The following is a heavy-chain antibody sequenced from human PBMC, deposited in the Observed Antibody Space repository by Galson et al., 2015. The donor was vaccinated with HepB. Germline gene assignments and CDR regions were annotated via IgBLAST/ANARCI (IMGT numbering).Heavy chain of an antibody. J-gene: IGHJ1*01. CDR2: IWYDGSNK. CDR3: ARGDCSSTSCYTEYFQH. D-gene: IGHD2-2*02. V-gene: IGHV3-33*01. CDR1: GFTFSSYG. Sequence: SLRLSCAASGFTFSSYGMHWVRQAPGKGLEWVAVIWYDGSNKYYADSVKGRFTISRDNSKNTLYLQMNSLRAEDTAVYYCARGDCSSTSCYTEYFQHWGQGTLVTVSS.